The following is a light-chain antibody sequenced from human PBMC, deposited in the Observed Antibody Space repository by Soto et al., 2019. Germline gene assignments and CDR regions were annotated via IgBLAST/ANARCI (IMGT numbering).Light chain of an antibody. J-gene: IGKJ4*01. CDR3: QQYGSSPLT. CDR2: GAS. V-gene: IGKV3-20*01. Sequence: EVVLTQSPGTVSLSPGERATLSCRASQSVSSSYLAWYQKKPGQAPRLLIYGASIRATGIPDRFSGSGSGTDFTLTISRLEPEDFAVYYCQQYGSSPLTFGGGTKVEIK. CDR1: QSVSSSY.